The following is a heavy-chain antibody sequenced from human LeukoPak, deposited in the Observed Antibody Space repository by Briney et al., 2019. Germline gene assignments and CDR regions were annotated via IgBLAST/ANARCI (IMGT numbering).Heavy chain of an antibody. Sequence: GGSLRLSCAASGFSFSNYAMNWVRQYPGKGLEWVAGFSGGGGITYYADSVKGRFTISRDRSKRTLYLQMNTLRVEDTAIYYCAKGLYYYDSTGYRLFDCWGQGTLVTVSS. CDR3: AKGLYYYDSTGYRLFDC. D-gene: IGHD3-22*01. CDR2: FSGGGGIT. CDR1: GFSFSNYA. V-gene: IGHV3-23*01. J-gene: IGHJ4*02.